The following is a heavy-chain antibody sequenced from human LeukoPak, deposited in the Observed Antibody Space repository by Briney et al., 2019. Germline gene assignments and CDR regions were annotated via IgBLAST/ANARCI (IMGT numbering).Heavy chain of an antibody. CDR3: ARDQGRGFYYDSSGYPDY. J-gene: IGHJ4*02. D-gene: IGHD3-22*01. V-gene: IGHV1-18*01. CDR1: GYTLTELS. CDR2: ISAYNGNT. Sequence: ASVKVSCKVSGYTLTELSMHWVRQAPGQGLSWMGWISAYNGNTNYAQKLQGRVTMTTDTSTSTAYMERRSLRSEDTPVYYCARDQGRGFYYDSSGYPDYWGQGTLVTVSS.